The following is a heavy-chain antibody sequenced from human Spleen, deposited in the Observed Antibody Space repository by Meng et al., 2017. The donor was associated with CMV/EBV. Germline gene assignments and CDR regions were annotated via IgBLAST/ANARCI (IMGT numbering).Heavy chain of an antibody. CDR2: IYYSGST. CDR1: GGSISSSSYY. D-gene: IGHD3-3*01. Sequence: SETLSLTCTVSGGSISSSSYYWSWIRQPPGKGLEWIGSIYYSGSTYHNPSLNSRVTISIDTSKNQLSLKLSSVTAADTAVHYCARGVEGMDVWGQGTTVTVSS. J-gene: IGHJ6*02. CDR3: ARGVEGMDV. V-gene: IGHV4-39*07.